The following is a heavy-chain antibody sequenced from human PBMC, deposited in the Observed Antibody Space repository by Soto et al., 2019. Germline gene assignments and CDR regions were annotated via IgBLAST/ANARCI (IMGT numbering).Heavy chain of an antibody. CDR3: ARAVVDTIRLDY. J-gene: IGHJ4*02. CDR2: IYYSGST. V-gene: IGHV4-31*03. CDR1: GGSISSGGYY. Sequence: SETLSLTCTVSGGSISSGGYYWSWIRQHPGKGLEWIGNIYYSGSTSYNPSLKSRVTISVDTSKNKFSLKISSVTAADKAVYYCARAVVDTIRLDYWGQGTMVTVS. D-gene: IGHD5-18*01.